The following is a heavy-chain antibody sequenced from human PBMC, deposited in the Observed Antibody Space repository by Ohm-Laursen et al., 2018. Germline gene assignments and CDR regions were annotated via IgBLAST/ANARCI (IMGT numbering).Heavy chain of an antibody. CDR1: GFTFSSYG. CDR3: AKGLIAARLTPIDY. CDR2: ISYDGSNK. D-gene: IGHD6-6*01. J-gene: IGHJ4*02. V-gene: IGHV3-30*18. Sequence: SLRLSCAASGFTFSSYGMHWVRQAPGKGLEWVAVISYDGSNKYYADSVKGRFTISRGNSKNTLYLQMNSLRAEDTAVYYCAKGLIAARLTPIDYWGQGTLVTVSS.